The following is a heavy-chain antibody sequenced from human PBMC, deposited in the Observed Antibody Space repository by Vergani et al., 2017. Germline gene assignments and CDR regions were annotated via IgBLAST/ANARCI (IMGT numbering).Heavy chain of an antibody. CDR2: IGGRSNYI. CDR1: GFSFSTYS. D-gene: IGHD2-2*01. J-gene: IGHJ4*02. CDR3: ARKKYYGSKDCYQVEPFDY. Sequence: EVQLQESGGGLVKPGGSLRVSCAASGFSFSTYSINWVRQAPGKGLEWVSSIGGRSNYIYYADSLKGRFTISRDNSKNSVYLQMNSLRAEDTAIYYCARKKYYGSKDCYQVEPFDYWGQGTLVTVSS. V-gene: IGHV3-21*06.